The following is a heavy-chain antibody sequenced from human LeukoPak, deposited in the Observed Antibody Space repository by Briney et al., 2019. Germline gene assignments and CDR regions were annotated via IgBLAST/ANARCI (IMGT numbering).Heavy chain of an antibody. Sequence: SETLSLTCAVSGGSISSGGYSWSWIRQPPGKGLEWIGYIYYSGSTYYNPSLKSRVTISVDTSKNQFSLKLSSVTAADTAVYYCARQGPIRYFDWLLYPIPRFDYWGQGTLVTVSS. D-gene: IGHD3-9*01. V-gene: IGHV4-30-4*07. CDR2: IYYSGST. J-gene: IGHJ4*02. CDR3: ARQGPIRYFDWLLYPIPRFDY. CDR1: GGSISSGGYS.